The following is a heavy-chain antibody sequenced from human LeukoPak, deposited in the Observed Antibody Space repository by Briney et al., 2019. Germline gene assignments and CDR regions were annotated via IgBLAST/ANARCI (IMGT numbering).Heavy chain of an antibody. V-gene: IGHV4-59*08. CDR3: ASMLSLYYDSSGYDAFDI. CDR1: GGSISSYY. CDR2: IYYSGST. Sequence: PSETLSLTCTVSGGSISSYYWSWIRQPPGKGLEWIGYIYYSGSTNYNPSLKSRVTISVDTSKNQFSLKLSSVTAADTAVYYCASMLSLYYDSSGYDAFDIWGQGTMVTVSS. D-gene: IGHD3-22*01. J-gene: IGHJ3*02.